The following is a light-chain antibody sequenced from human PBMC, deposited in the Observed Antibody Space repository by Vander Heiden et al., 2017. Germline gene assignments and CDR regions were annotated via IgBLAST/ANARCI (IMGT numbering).Light chain of an antibody. CDR3: QKWDGVSLYG. J-gene: IGLJ1*01. Sequence: SYGLTQPPSVSVPPGQTANLTCSGDKLGDKYACWYQQKPGQSPVWVIYQDNKRPAGIPERVSGSNSGDKATLIISGTQAMDEADDVCQKWDGVSLYGCGTGTKVT. CDR1: KLGDKY. V-gene: IGLV3-1*01. CDR2: QDN.